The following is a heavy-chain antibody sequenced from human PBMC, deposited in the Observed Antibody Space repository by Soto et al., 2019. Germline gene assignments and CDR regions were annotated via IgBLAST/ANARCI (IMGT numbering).Heavy chain of an antibody. CDR1: EFTFSNYA. CDR3: TRGPSYSDSYFVS. D-gene: IGHD4-4*01. J-gene: IGHJ4*02. CDR2: ISFDGNNK. V-gene: IGHV3-30*03. Sequence: PGGSLRLSCAASEFTFSNYAMHWVRQAPGKGLQWLAVISFDGNNKYYADSVEGRFTISRDNSKNTVYLQMNSLRLEDTAVYYCTRGPSYSDSYFVSWGQGTLVNVSS.